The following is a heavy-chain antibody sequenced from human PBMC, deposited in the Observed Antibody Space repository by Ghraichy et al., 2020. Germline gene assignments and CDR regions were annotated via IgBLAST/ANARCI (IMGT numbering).Heavy chain of an antibody. CDR1: GGSVSSGSYY. CDR3: ARGTWPRLRNWYFDL. CDR2: IYYSGST. D-gene: IGHD4-17*01. Sequence: SETLSLTCTVSGGSVSSGSYYWSWIRQPPGKGLEWIGYIYYSGSTNYNPSLKSRVTISVATSKNQFSLKLSSVTAADTAVYYCARGTWPRLRNWYFDLWGRGPLVTVSA. V-gene: IGHV4-61*01. J-gene: IGHJ2*01.